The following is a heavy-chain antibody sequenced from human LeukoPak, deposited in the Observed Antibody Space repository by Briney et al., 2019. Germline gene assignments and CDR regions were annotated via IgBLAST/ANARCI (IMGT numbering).Heavy chain of an antibody. D-gene: IGHD5-24*01. CDR2: ISSSSSYI. Sequence: GGSLRLSCAASGFTFSSYIMNWVRQAPGKGLEWVSSISSSSSYIYYADSVKGRFTISRDNAKNSLYLQMNSLRAEDTAVYYCARDQDDLFDYWGQGTLVTVSS. V-gene: IGHV3-21*01. J-gene: IGHJ4*02. CDR1: GFTFSSYI. CDR3: ARDQDDLFDY.